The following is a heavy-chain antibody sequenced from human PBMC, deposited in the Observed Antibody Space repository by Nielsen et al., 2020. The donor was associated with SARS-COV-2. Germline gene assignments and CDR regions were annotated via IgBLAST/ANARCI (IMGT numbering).Heavy chain of an antibody. CDR3: ARAWNFAVH. CDR2: ISSGGGTK. D-gene: IGHD1-7*01. V-gene: IGHV3-48*04. J-gene: IGHJ4*02. CDR1: GITFTTYN. Sequence: GESLKISCAASGITFTTYNMNWVRQAPGKGLEWVSYISSGGGTKKYADSVKGRFTISRDNAKSSVYLEMNSLRAEDTAVYYCARAWNFAVHWGQGTLVTVSS.